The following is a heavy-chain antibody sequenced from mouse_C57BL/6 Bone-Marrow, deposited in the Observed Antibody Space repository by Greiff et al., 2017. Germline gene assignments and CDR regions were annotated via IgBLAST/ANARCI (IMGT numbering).Heavy chain of an antibody. CDR1: GFTFSDFY. J-gene: IGHJ4*01. Sequence: EVQLVESGGGLVQSGRSLRLSCATSGFTFSDFYMEWVRQAPGKGLEWIAASRNNANDYTTEYSASVKGRFIVSRDTSQSILYLQMNALRADDTSSYYCAGDARDSNYGFYAWDYWGQGTSVTVSS. CDR3: AGDARDSNYGFYAWDY. V-gene: IGHV7-1*01. D-gene: IGHD2-5*01. CDR2: SRNNANDYTT.